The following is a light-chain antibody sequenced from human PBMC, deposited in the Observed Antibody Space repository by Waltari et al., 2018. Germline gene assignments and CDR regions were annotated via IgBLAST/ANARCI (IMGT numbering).Light chain of an antibody. CDR1: QSISNS. V-gene: IGKV1-39*01. J-gene: IGKJ2*01. Sequence: DIQMTQSPSSLSASVGDRVTITCRESQSISNSLNWYQQKPGKAPKLLIYAASSLQSGVPSTFSGSGSGTDFTLTISSLQPEHFATYYCQQSYSTPPYTFGQGTKLEIK. CDR2: AAS. CDR3: QQSYSTPPYT.